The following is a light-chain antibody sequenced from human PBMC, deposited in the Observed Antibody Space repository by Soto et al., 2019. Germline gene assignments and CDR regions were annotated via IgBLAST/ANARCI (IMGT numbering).Light chain of an antibody. Sequence: DIKITQSPSSVSASVGHSVTITCRASQGIGTWLAWYQQKPGQAPKLLIYGASRLQSGVPSRFSGSGSGTDFTLTITSLQPEDFATYYCHQADSLFTFGPGTKVDIK. V-gene: IGKV1-12*01. CDR3: HQADSLFT. CDR2: GAS. J-gene: IGKJ3*01. CDR1: QGIGTW.